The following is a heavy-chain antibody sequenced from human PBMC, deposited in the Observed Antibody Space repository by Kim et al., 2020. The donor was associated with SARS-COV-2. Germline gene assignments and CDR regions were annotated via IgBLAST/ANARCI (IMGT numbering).Heavy chain of an antibody. V-gene: IGHV4-34*01. CDR1: GGSFSGYY. J-gene: IGHJ4*02. CDR3: ARRVKAYCGGDCHRPFDY. CDR2: INHSGST. Sequence: SETLSLTCAVYGGSFSGYYWSWIRQPPGKGLEWIGEINHSGSTNYNPSLKSRVTISVDTSKNQFSLKLSSVTAADTAVYYCARRVKAYCGGDCHRPFDYWGQRTLVTVSS. D-gene: IGHD2-21*01.